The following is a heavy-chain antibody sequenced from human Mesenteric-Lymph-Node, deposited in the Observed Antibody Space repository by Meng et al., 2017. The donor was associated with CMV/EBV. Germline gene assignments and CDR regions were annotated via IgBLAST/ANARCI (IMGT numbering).Heavy chain of an antibody. CDR2: INDSGST. CDR1: GGSFSGFY. Sequence: SETLSLTCGVHGGSFSGFYWTWIRQSPGKGLEWIGEINDSGSTSYNPSLKSRVTMSVDASKNQFSLKLSSVTAADTAVYYCVSSGGTGMLRSKGDFYGMDVWGQGTTVTVSS. V-gene: IGHV4-34*01. CDR3: VSSGGTGMLRSKGDFYGMDV. D-gene: IGHD3-16*01. J-gene: IGHJ6*02.